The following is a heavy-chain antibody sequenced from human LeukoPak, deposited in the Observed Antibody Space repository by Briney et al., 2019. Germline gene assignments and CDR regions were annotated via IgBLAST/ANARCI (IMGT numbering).Heavy chain of an antibody. CDR2: ISSRSSYI. J-gene: IGHJ6*02. V-gene: IGHV3-21*01. CDR3: ASNSLNCSSTSCYTYYYYGMDV. D-gene: IGHD2-2*02. CDR1: EFNFNSYS. Sequence: GGSLRLSCTASEFNFNSYSMNRLRQAPGKGLEWVSSISSRSSYIYYADSVKGRFTISRDNAKNSLYLQMNSLRAEDTAVYYCASNSLNCSSTSCYTYYYYGMDVWGQGTTVTVSS.